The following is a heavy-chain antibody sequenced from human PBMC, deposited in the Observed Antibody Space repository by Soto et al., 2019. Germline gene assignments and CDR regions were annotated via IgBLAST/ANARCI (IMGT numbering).Heavy chain of an antibody. CDR1: GFTFSSYA. CDR3: AKTCKGGSGWYLYGYWYFDL. Sequence: EVQLLESGGGLVQPGGSLRLSCAASGFTFSSYAMSWVRQAPGKGLEWVSAISGSGGSTYYADSVKGRFTISRDNSKNTLYLQMNSLRAEDTAVYYCAKTCKGGSGWYLYGYWYFDLWGRGTLVTVSS. CDR2: ISGSGGST. V-gene: IGHV3-23*01. D-gene: IGHD6-19*01. J-gene: IGHJ2*01.